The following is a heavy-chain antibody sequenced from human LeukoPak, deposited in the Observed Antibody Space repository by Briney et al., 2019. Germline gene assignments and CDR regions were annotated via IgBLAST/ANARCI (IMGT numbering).Heavy chain of an antibody. CDR2: ISAYNGNT. CDR3: AITPTYYYDSSGLRGDY. D-gene: IGHD3-22*01. Sequence: ASVKVSCKASGYTFTSYGISWVRKAPGQRVEWMGWISAYNGNTNYAQKLQGRVTMTTDTSTSTAYMELRSLRSDDTAVYYCAITPTYYYDSSGLRGDYWGQGTLVTVSS. J-gene: IGHJ4*02. V-gene: IGHV1-18*01. CDR1: GYTFTSYG.